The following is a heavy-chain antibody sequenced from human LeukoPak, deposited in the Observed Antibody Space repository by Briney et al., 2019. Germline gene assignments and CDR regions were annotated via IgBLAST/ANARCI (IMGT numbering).Heavy chain of an antibody. J-gene: IGHJ4*02. CDR3: ARVWDYNLNFDY. D-gene: IGHD3-3*01. V-gene: IGHV4-38-2*02. Sequence: SETLSLTCTVSGYSISSGYYWGWIRQPPGKGLEWIGSIYHSGSTYYNPSLKSRVTISVDTSENQFSLKLSSVTAADTAVYYCARVWDYNLNFDYWGQGTLVTVSS. CDR2: IYHSGST. CDR1: GYSISSGYY.